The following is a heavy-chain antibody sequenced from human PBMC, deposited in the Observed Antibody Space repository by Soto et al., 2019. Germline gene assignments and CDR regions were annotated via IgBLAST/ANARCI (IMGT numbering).Heavy chain of an antibody. J-gene: IGHJ3*02. V-gene: IGHV3-53*04. CDR2: IYSGGST. D-gene: IGHD4-4*01. Sequence: EVQLVESGGGLVQPGGSLRLSCAASGFTVSRTYMSWVRQAPGKGLEWVSLIYSGGSTYYADSVKERFTISRHNPENTQYLHMNSLGAEDKAVHYCAGDAGIGFDYSECVAFDIWGQGTMVTVSS. CDR1: GFTVSRTY. CDR3: AGDAGIGFDYSECVAFDI.